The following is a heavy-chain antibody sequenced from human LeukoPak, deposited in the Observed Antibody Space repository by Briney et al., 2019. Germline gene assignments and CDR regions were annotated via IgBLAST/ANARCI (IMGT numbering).Heavy chain of an antibody. J-gene: IGHJ4*02. CDR2: FYGGGGI. D-gene: IGHD6-19*01. CDR1: GFKVNNIH. Sequence: GGSLRLSCAASGFKVNNIHMSWVRQAPGRGLEWVSVFYGGGGIYYADSVQGRFKISRDNSKNTVYLQMNNLRGDDSALYYCVRDLAGAFDFWGQGTPVKVFS. CDR3: VRDLAGAFDF. V-gene: IGHV3-66*01.